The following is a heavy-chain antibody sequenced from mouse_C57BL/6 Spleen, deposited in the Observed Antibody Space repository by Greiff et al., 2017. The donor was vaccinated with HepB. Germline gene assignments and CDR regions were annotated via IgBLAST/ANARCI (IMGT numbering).Heavy chain of an antibody. Sequence: VQLQQSGAELVRPGTSVKMSCKASGYTFTNYWIGWAKQRPGHGLEWIGDIYPGGGYTNYNEKFKGKATLTADKSSSTAYMQVSSLTSEDSAIYYCAILYGYDGYYAMDYWGQGTSVTVSS. CDR3: AILYGYDGYYAMDY. J-gene: IGHJ4*01. CDR2: IYPGGGYT. CDR1: GYTFTNYW. D-gene: IGHD2-2*01. V-gene: IGHV1-63*01.